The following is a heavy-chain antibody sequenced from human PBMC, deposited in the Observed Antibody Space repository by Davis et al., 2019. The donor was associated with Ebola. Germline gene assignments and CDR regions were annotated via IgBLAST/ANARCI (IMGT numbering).Heavy chain of an antibody. CDR1: GGSISSYY. Sequence: SETLSLTCTVSGGSISSYYWSWIRQPPGKGLEWIGYIYYSGSTNYNPSLKSRVTISVDTSKNQFSLRLSSETAADTAIYYRARLRDYYDSSGYAFDIWGQGTMVSVSS. J-gene: IGHJ3*02. V-gene: IGHV4-59*08. CDR2: IYYSGST. CDR3: ARLRDYYDSSGYAFDI. D-gene: IGHD3-22*01.